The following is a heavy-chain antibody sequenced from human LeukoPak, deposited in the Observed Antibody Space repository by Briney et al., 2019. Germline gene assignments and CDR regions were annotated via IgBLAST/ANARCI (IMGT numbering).Heavy chain of an antibody. CDR2: ISGSGGST. CDR3: ARAVYYYDSSGPIKS. V-gene: IGHV3-23*01. D-gene: IGHD3-22*01. J-gene: IGHJ3*01. Sequence: GGPLRLSCAASGFTFSSYAMSWVRQAPGKGLEWVSAISGSGGSTYYADSVKGRFTISRDNSKNTLYLQMNSLRAEDTAVYYCARAVYYYDSSGPIKSWGQGTMVTVSS. CDR1: GFTFSSYA.